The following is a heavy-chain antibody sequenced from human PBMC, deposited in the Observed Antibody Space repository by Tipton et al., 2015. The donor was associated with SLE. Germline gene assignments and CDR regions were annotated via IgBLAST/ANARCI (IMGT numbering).Heavy chain of an antibody. Sequence: TLSLTCAVYGGSFSGYSWSRIRQPPGKGLEWIGEIDHFGNTNYNPSLKSRVTVSVDTSKNQFSLKLSSVTAADTAVYYCARVSGGIAYMDVWGKGTTVTFSS. CDR1: GGSFSGYS. D-gene: IGHD6-13*01. CDR3: ARVSGGIAYMDV. J-gene: IGHJ6*03. CDR2: IDHFGNT. V-gene: IGHV4-34*01.